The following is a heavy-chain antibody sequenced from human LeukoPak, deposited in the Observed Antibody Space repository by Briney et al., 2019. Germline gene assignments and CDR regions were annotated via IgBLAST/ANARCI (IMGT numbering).Heavy chain of an antibody. V-gene: IGHV5-51*01. CDR2: IYPGDSDT. CDR1: GSRFTSYW. CDR3: ATPIPSGTFGH. J-gene: IGHJ4*02. Sequence: GASLQISCKVSGSRFTSYWIGWVRPMPGKGLEWMGIIYPGDSDTRYSPSFQGQVTISADKSISTAYLQWSSLTASDTAMYYCATPIPSGTFGHWGEGTLVTVPS. D-gene: IGHD1-26*01.